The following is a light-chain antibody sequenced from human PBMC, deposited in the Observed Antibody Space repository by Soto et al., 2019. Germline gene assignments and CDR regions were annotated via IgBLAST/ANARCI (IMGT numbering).Light chain of an antibody. CDR2: KAS. J-gene: IGKJ4*01. V-gene: IGKV1-5*03. CDR1: QTIDSW. CDR3: QQVNSYPLT. Sequence: DIQMTQSPSTLSASVGDRVTITCRASQTIDSWLAWYQQRPGKPPNLLIYKASTLASGVPSRFSGSGSGTEFTLTINSLQPDDFATYYCQQVNSYPLTFGGGTKVEIK.